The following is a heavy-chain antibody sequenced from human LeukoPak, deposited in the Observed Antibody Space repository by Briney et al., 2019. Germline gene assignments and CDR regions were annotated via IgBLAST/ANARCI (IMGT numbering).Heavy chain of an antibody. Sequence: GGSLRLSCAASGFTFSGYGIHWVRQAPGKGLEWVAVTSYDGSKKYYADSVKGRFTISRDNSKNTLYLQMNSLRTEDTAVYYCAKVHSSGWYYFDYWGQGTLVTVSS. CDR1: GFTFSGYG. D-gene: IGHD6-19*01. CDR2: TSYDGSKK. CDR3: AKVHSSGWYYFDY. J-gene: IGHJ4*02. V-gene: IGHV3-30*18.